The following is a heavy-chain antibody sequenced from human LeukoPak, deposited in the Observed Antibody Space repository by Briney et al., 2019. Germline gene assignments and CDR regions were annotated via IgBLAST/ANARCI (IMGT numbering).Heavy chain of an antibody. V-gene: IGHV4-59*01. J-gene: IGHJ4*02. D-gene: IGHD2-2*01. CDR3: AKVPGGVPAVTYYFDY. CDR2: IYYSGST. CDR1: GGSISSYY. Sequence: PSETLSLTCTVSGGSISSYYWSWIRQPPGKGLEWIGYIYYSGSTNYNPSLKSRVTISVDTFKNQFSLKLSSVTAADTAVYYCAKVPGGVPAVTYYFDYWGQGTLVTVPS.